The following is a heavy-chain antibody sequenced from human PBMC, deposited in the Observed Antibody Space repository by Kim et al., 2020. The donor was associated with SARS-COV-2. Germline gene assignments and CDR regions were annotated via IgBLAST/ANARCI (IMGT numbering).Heavy chain of an antibody. V-gene: IGHV4-38-2*02. J-gene: IGHJ4*01. CDR1: GYSISSGYY. D-gene: IGHD2-15*01. Sequence: SETLSLTCTVSGYSISSGYYWGWIRQPPGKGLEWIGSIYHSGSTYYNPSLKSRVTISVDTSKNQFSLKLSSVTAADTAVDYCAIAVVMVAAIGAPYLDY. CDR3: AIAVVMVAAIGAPYLDY. CDR2: IYHSGST.